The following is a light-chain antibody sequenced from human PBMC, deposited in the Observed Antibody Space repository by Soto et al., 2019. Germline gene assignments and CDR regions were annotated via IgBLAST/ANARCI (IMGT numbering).Light chain of an antibody. V-gene: IGLV2-23*02. CDR2: EVT. Sequence: QSALTQPASVSGSPGQSITISCTGTSSDVGSYNLVSWYQQHPGKAPKHMISEVTKRPSGISARCSGSKSGNTASLTISGIQAEDESDYYCCSYAGSSTWVFGGGTKLTVL. CDR3: CSYAGSSTWV. J-gene: IGLJ3*02. CDR1: SSDVGSYNL.